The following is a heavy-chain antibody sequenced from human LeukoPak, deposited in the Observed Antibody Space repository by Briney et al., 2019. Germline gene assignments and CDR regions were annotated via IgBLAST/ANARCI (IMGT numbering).Heavy chain of an antibody. CDR1: GFNLNSSA. D-gene: IGHD6-13*01. V-gene: IGHV1-58*02. J-gene: IGHJ4*02. CDR3: AAYGDGSSWLYFDY. Sequence: SVKVSCKASGFNLNSSAMQWVRQARGQRLEWIGWIVVGSGNTNYAQKFQERVTITRDMSTSTAYLDLSSLRSEDTAVYYCAAYGDGSSWLYFDYRGQGTLVTVSS. CDR2: IVVGSGNT.